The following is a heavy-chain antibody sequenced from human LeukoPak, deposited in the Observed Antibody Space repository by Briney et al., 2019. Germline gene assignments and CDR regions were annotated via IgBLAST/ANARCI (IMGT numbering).Heavy chain of an antibody. V-gene: IGHV1-8*01. CDR3: ARGLKLRFLEWFPYYYYMDV. Sequence: ASVKVSCKASGYTFTSYDINWVRQATGQGLEWMGWMNPNSGNTGYAQKFQGRVTMTRNTSISTAYMELSSLRSEDTAVYYCARGLKLRFLEWFPYYYYMDVWGKGTTVTVSS. J-gene: IGHJ6*03. CDR1: GYTFTSYD. D-gene: IGHD3-3*01. CDR2: MNPNSGNT.